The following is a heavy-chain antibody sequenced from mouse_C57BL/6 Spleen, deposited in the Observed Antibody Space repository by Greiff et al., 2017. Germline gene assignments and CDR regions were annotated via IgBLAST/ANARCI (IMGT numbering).Heavy chain of an antibody. CDR1: GYTFTDYN. D-gene: IGHD2-4*01. Sequence: SGPELVKPGASVKIPCKASGYTFTDYNMDWVKQSHGKSLEWIGDINPNNGGTIYNQKFKGKATLTVDKSSSTAYMELRSLTSEDTAVYYCARGDYYDYGHWYFDVWGTGTTVTVSS. J-gene: IGHJ1*03. CDR2: INPNNGGT. V-gene: IGHV1-18*01. CDR3: ARGDYYDYGHWYFDV.